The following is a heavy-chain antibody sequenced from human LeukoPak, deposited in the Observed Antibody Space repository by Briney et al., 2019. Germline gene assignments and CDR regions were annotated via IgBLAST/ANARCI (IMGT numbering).Heavy chain of an antibody. CDR1: GYTFTSYY. J-gene: IGHJ6*02. V-gene: IGHV1-46*01. CDR3: AAAIVVVPNGMDV. CDR2: INPSGGST. D-gene: IGHD2-2*01. Sequence: ASVKVYCKASGYTFTSYYMHWVRQAPGQGLEWMGIINPSGGSTSYAQKFQGRVTMTRDTSTSTVYMELSSLRSEDTAVYYCAAAIVVVPNGMDVWGQGTTVTVSS.